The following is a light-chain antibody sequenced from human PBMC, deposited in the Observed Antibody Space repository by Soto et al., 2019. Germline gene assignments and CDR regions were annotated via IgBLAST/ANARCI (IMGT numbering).Light chain of an antibody. Sequence: DGQMTQSPSTLSASVGDRVTITCRASQSISNWLAWYQQKPGKAPKLLIYDASTLQSGVPSRFSGSGSGTEFTLTISSLQPDDFATYYCQHYDIYSRTFGQGTKVEIK. CDR3: QHYDIYSRT. CDR2: DAS. CDR1: QSISNW. V-gene: IGKV1-5*01. J-gene: IGKJ1*01.